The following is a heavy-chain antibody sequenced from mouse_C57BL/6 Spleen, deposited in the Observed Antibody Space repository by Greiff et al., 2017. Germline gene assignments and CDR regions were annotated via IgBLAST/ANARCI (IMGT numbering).Heavy chain of an antibody. CDR3: ATKLRGYFDY. CDR1: GYTFTDYN. CDR2: INPNNGGT. D-gene: IGHD1-1*01. V-gene: IGHV1-18*01. Sequence: EVQLQQSGPELVKPGASVKIPCKASGYTFTDYNMDWVQQSHGKSLEWIGDINPNNGGTIYNQKFKGKATLTVDKSSSTAYMELRSLTSEDTAVYYCATKLRGYFDYWGQGTTRTVSS. J-gene: IGHJ2*01.